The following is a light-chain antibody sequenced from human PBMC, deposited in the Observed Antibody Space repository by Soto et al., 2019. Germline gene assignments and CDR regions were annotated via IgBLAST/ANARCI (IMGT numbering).Light chain of an antibody. CDR3: QQRSNWPPMYT. CDR1: QSVSSY. J-gene: IGKJ2*01. CDR2: DAS. V-gene: IGKV3-11*01. Sequence: EIVLTQSPATLSLSPWEIATLSCRASQSVSSYLAWYQQKPGQAPRLLIYDASNRATGIPARFSGSGSGTDFTLTISSLEPEDFAVYYCQQRSNWPPMYTFGQGTKLEIK.